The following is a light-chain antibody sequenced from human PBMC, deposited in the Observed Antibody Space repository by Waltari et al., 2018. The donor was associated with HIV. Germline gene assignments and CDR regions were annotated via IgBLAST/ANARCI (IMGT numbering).Light chain of an antibody. V-gene: IGLV3-25*03. CDR2: RSR. CDR3: LSADGRGVRKF. Sequence: YELTQPPSVSVSPGQTARITCTGNALSDQFGSWYQHKVGQAHVLVNFRSRERSSQVPARFSASKSGTTVTLTISGVQAEDEADYFCLSADGRGVRKFFGGGTRLTVL. J-gene: IGLJ2*01. CDR1: ALSDQF.